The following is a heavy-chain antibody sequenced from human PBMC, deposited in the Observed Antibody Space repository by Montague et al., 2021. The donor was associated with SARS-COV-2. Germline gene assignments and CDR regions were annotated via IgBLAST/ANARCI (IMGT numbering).Heavy chain of an antibody. J-gene: IGHJ4*02. CDR3: ARDNYDYVWGSYRYIY. D-gene: IGHD3-16*02. CDR1: GFTFSSYA. V-gene: IGHV3-30*04. CDR2: ISYDGSSK. Sequence: SLRLSCAASGFTFSSYAMHWVRQAPGKGLEWVAVISYDGSSKYYADSVXGRFTISRDNSKNTPYLQMNSLRAEDTAVYYCARDNYDYVWGSYRYIYWGQGTLVTVSS.